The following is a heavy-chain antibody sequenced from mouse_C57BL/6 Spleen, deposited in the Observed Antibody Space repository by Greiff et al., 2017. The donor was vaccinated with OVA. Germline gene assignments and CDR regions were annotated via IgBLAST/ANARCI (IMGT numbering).Heavy chain of an antibody. J-gene: IGHJ2*01. CDR1: GYTFTSYW. CDR3: ARSGSHFDY. D-gene: IGHD3-2*02. CDR2: IDPSDSYT. V-gene: IGHV1-59*01. Sequence: VQLQQPGAELVRPGTSVKLSCKASGYTFTSYWMQWVKQRPGQGLEWVGVIDPSDSYTNYNQKFKGKATLTVDTSSSTAYMQLSSLTSEDSAVYYCARSGSHFDYWGQGTTLTVSS.